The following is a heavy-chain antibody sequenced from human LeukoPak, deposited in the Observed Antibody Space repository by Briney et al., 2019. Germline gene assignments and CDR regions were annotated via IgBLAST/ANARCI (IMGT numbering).Heavy chain of an antibody. D-gene: IGHD1-26*01. Sequence: HTGGSLRLSCAASGFTFSSYAMSWVRQAPGKGLEWVSAISGSGGSTYYADSVKGRFTISRDNSKNTLYLQMNSLRAEDTAVYYCAKGPGELLLPNDYWGQGTLVTVSS. V-gene: IGHV3-23*01. CDR1: GFTFSSYA. J-gene: IGHJ4*02. CDR3: AKGPGELLLPNDY. CDR2: ISGSGGST.